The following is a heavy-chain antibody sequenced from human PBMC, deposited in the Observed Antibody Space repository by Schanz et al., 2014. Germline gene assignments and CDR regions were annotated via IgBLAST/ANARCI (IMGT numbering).Heavy chain of an antibody. Sequence: DVQLLESGGGVVQPGRSLRLSCAASGFSFSTYAMHWVRQAPGKGLEWVARIKNTFNSYTTEYAASVKGRFSISRDDSKSSLYLQMNSLKTEDTAVYYCAKCIGWYGRCAFDIWGQGTMVTVSS. CDR3: AKCIGWYGRCAFDI. CDR2: IKNTFNSYTT. CDR1: GFSFSTYA. D-gene: IGHD6-19*01. V-gene: IGHV3-72*01. J-gene: IGHJ3*02.